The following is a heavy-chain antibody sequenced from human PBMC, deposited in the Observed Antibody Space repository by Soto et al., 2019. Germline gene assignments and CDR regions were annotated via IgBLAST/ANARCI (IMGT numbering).Heavy chain of an antibody. D-gene: IGHD3-10*01. CDR3: ARVVWFAAFDI. J-gene: IGHJ3*02. V-gene: IGHV4-34*01. CDR1: GGSFSGYY. Sequence: PSETLSLTCAVYGGSFSGYYWSWIRQPPGKGLEWIGEINHSGSTNYNPSLKSRVTISVDTSKNQFSLKLSSVTAADTAVYYCARVVWFAAFDIWGKGTMVTVSS. CDR2: INHSGST.